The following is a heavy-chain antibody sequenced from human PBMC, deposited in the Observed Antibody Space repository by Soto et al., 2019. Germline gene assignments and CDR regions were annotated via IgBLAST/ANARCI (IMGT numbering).Heavy chain of an antibody. Sequence: SETLSLTCTVSGGSISSGGYYWSWIRQHPGKGLEWIGYIYYSGSTYYNPSLKSRVTISVDTSKNQFSLKLSSVTAADTAVYYCARAPALYDFWSGYSFDYWGQGTLVTVSS. CDR3: ARAPALYDFWSGYSFDY. V-gene: IGHV4-31*03. D-gene: IGHD3-3*01. J-gene: IGHJ4*02. CDR1: GGSISSGGYY. CDR2: IYYSGST.